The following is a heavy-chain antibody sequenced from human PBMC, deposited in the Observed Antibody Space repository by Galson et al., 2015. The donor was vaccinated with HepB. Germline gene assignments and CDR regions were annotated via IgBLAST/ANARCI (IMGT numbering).Heavy chain of an antibody. CDR3: VARPF. Sequence: SLSLSCAASEFTVSHMWMSWVRQAPGKGLEWVGRIKSKGDGGTTEYAAPVNGRFIISRDESKNTLYLQMYSLKSEDTAVYFCVARPFWGQGTLVTVSS. CDR1: EFTVSHMW. CDR2: IKSKGDGGTT. J-gene: IGHJ4*02. V-gene: IGHV3-15*01.